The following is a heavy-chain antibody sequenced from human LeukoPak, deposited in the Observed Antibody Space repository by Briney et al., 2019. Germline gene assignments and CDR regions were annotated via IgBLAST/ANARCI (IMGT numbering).Heavy chain of an antibody. CDR1: GGSFSGYY. D-gene: IGHD6-6*01. J-gene: IGHJ4*02. CDR3: ARASPGGSSSYY. V-gene: IGHV4-34*01. CDR2: INHSGST. Sequence: KPSETLSLTCAVYGGSFSGYYWSWIRQPPGKGLEWIGEINHSGSTNYNPSLKSRVTISVDTSKNQFSLKLNSVTAAATAVYYCARASPGGSSSYYWGQGTLVTVSS.